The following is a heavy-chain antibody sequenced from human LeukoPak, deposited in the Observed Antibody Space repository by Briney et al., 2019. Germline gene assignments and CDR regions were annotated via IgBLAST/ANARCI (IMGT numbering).Heavy chain of an antibody. J-gene: IGHJ6*02. CDR1: GYTLTELS. CDR3: ARAWEYSYGRSYYYGMDV. V-gene: IGHV1-24*01. CDR2: FDPEDGET. Sequence: ASVKVSCKVSGYTLTELSMHWVRQAPGKGLEWMGGFDPEDGETIYAQKFQGRVTMTEDTSTDTAYMELSSLRSEDTAVYYCARAWEYSYGRSYYYGMDVWGQGTTVTVSS. D-gene: IGHD5-18*01.